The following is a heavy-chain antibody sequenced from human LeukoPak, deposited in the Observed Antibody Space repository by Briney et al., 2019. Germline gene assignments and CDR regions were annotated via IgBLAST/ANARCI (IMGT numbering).Heavy chain of an antibody. CDR2: ISGSGGST. J-gene: IGHJ4*02. CDR3: AKLPDYDFWSGYFDY. V-gene: IGHV3-23*01. D-gene: IGHD3-3*01. Sequence: PGGSLRLSCAASGFTFSSYAMSWVRQAPGKGLEWVSDISGSGGSTYYADSVKGRFTISRDNSKNTLYLQMNSLRAEDTAVYYCAKLPDYDFWSGYFDYWGQGTLVTVSS. CDR1: GFTFSSYA.